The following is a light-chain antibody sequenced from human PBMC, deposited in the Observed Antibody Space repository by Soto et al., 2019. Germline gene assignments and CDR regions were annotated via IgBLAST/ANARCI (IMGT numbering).Light chain of an antibody. CDR1: QSVSNY. CDR3: QHRVNWPT. J-gene: IGKJ4*01. V-gene: IGKV3-11*01. Sequence: EIVLTQSPATLSLSPGERATLSCRASQSVSNYLAWYQQKPGQAPRLVISDASNRATGLPARFSGSGSGTDFTLTISSLEPEDFAVYYCQHRVNWPTFGGGTKVEIK. CDR2: DAS.